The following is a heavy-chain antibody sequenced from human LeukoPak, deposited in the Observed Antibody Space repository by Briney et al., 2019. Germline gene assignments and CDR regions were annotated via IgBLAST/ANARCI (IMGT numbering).Heavy chain of an antibody. V-gene: IGHV1-8*03. CDR3: ARVRNYYDSSGFFDY. CDR2: INPNSGNR. Sequence: ASVKVSCKASGYTFTTLDINWVRQATGQGLEWMGWINPNSGNRGYAQKFQGRVTITRDTSISTAYMELSSLRSEDTAVYYCARVRNYYDSSGFFDYWGQGNLVTVSS. D-gene: IGHD3-22*01. CDR1: GYTFTTLD. J-gene: IGHJ4*02.